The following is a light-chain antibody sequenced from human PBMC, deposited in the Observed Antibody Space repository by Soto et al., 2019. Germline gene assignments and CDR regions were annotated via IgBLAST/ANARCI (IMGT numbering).Light chain of an antibody. J-gene: IGKJ4*01. CDR2: KTS. Sequence: DIQMTQSPSPLSASVGDRVTITCRASQSIDSWLAWYQQKPGKAPKLLIYKTSNLESGVTSRFSGSGSGTDFSLTISSLQPDDFATYYCQQYKSCSLTFGGGTRVEVK. V-gene: IGKV1-5*03. CDR1: QSIDSW. CDR3: QQYKSCSLT.